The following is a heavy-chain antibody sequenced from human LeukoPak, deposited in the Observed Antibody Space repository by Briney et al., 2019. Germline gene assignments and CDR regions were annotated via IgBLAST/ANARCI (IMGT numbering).Heavy chain of an antibody. V-gene: IGHV3-74*03. Sequence: GGSLRLSCAASGFTFSDYWMHWVRQAPGKGLEWVARIYSDVRRIKYADSVKGRFTISRDNAKNSLYLQMNSLRAEDTAVYYCARPLGELLVENWFDPWGQGTLVTVSS. CDR1: GFTFSDYW. CDR2: IYSDVRRI. D-gene: IGHD1-26*01. CDR3: ARPLGELLVENWFDP. J-gene: IGHJ5*02.